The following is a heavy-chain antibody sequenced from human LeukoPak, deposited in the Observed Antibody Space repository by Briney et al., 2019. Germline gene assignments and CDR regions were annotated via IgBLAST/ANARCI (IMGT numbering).Heavy chain of an antibody. CDR2: IIPIFGTA. D-gene: IGHD3-9*01. CDR3: ARRGPITRVLRYFDWLSGAFDI. J-gene: IGHJ3*02. Sequence: GASVKVSCKASGGTFSSYAISWVRQAPGQGLEWMGGIIPIFGTANYAQKFQGRVTITADKSTSTAYMELSSLRSEDTAVYYCARRGPITRVLRYFDWLSGAFDIWGQGTMVTVSS. V-gene: IGHV1-69*06. CDR1: GGTFSSYA.